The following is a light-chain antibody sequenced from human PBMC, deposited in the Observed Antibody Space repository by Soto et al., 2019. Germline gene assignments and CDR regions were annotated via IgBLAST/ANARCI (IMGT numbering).Light chain of an antibody. Sequence: DIQMTQSPSFVSASVGDRVTITCRASQSIDNWLAWYQQKPGKAPKLLIYDASTLEGGVSSGFSGSGSGTEFTLTISSLRPDDFATYYCQHYDTFPYTFGQGTKLEIK. J-gene: IGKJ2*01. CDR1: QSIDNW. CDR2: DAS. V-gene: IGKV1-5*01. CDR3: QHYDTFPYT.